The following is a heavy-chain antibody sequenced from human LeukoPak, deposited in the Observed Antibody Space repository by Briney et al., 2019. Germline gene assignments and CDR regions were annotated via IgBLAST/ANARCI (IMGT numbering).Heavy chain of an antibody. Sequence: SETLSLTCTVSGGSISSYYWSWIRQPAGKGLEWIGRIYSSGSTNYNPSLKSRVTMSVDTSKNQFSLKLSSVTAADTAVYYCARGRYCSADICSGGDAFDIWGQGTMVSVSS. V-gene: IGHV4-4*07. CDR1: GGSISSYY. D-gene: IGHD2-15*01. CDR2: IYSSGST. CDR3: ARGRYCSADICSGGDAFDI. J-gene: IGHJ3*02.